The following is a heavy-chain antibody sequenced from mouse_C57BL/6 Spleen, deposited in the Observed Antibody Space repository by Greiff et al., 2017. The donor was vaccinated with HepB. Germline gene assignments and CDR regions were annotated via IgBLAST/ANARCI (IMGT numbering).Heavy chain of an antibody. CDR1: GYTFTSYW. V-gene: IGHV1-53*01. J-gene: IGHJ2*01. Sequence: VQLQQPGTELVKPGASVKLSCKASGYTFTSYWMHWVKQRPGQGLEWIGNINPSNGGTNYNEKFKSKATLTVDKSSSTAYMQLSSLTSEDSAVYYCARSLITTVVASSFDYWGQGTTLTVSS. CDR3: ARSLITTVVASSFDY. D-gene: IGHD1-1*01. CDR2: INPSNGGT.